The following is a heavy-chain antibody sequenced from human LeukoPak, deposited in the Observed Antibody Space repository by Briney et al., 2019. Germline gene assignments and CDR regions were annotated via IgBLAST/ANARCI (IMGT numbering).Heavy chain of an antibody. CDR1: GFTFSSYA. D-gene: IGHD2-15*01. V-gene: IGHV3-23*01. CDR3: AKINDIVVVVAATCYFDY. J-gene: IGHJ4*02. CDR2: ICGSGGST. Sequence: GGSLRLSCAASGFTFSSYAMSWVRQAPGKGLEWVSSICGSGGSTYYADSVKGRFTIARDNSKITLYLQMNSLRAEDTAVYYCAKINDIVVVVAATCYFDYWGQGTLVTVSS.